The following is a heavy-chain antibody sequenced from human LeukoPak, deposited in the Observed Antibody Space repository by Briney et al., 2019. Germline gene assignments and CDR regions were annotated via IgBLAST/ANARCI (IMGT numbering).Heavy chain of an antibody. CDR2: FSGYNGNT. CDR3: ARAMTDNGDYAEYLQH. D-gene: IGHD4-17*01. Sequence: GASVKVSCKASGYTFTSYGISWVRQAPRQGLEWMGWFSGYNGNTNYAQKFQGRVTMTRDTSFSTAYMELSRLRSDDTAVYYCARAMTDNGDYAEYLQHWGQGTLVTVSS. V-gene: IGHV1-18*01. J-gene: IGHJ1*01. CDR1: GYTFTSYG.